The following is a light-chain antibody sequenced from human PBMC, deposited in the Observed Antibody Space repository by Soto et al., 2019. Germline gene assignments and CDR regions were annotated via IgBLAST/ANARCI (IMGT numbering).Light chain of an antibody. V-gene: IGKV1-5*01. CDR3: QQYHSYWT. CDR1: QNINAW. Sequence: IHMTQSPSSLSVSVGDRVTITCRTSQNINAWLAWYQQRPGQAPKLLIYDASTVQSGVPSRFSGSGSGTEFTLTISGLQPDDFSTYYCQQYHSYWTFGQGTKVDIK. CDR2: DAS. J-gene: IGKJ1*01.